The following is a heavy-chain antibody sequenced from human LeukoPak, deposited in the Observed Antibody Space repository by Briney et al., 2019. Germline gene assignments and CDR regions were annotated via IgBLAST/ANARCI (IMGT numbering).Heavy chain of an antibody. CDR3: ARGRVVDPHYGIESRYFDL. Sequence: SETLSLTCTVSGGSISSSYWSWIRQPPGKGLESIGYISYSGSTNYNPSLKSRVTISVDTSKNQFSLNLNSVTAADTALYYCARGRVVDPHYGIESRYFDLWGRGTLVTVSS. CDR1: GGSISSSY. V-gene: IGHV4-59*01. CDR2: ISYSGST. J-gene: IGHJ2*01. D-gene: IGHD3-10*01.